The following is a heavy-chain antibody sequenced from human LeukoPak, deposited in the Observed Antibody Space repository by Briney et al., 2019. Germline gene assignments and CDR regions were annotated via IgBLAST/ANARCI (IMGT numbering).Heavy chain of an antibody. CDR2: ISSSGSTI. J-gene: IGHJ5*02. CDR3: ARDEVAAATNWFDP. V-gene: IGHV3-11*01. CDR1: GFTFSDYY. Sequence: PGGSLRPSCAASGFTFSDYYMSWIRQAPGKGLEWVSYISSSGSTIYYADSVKGRFTISRDNAKNSLYLQMNSLRAEDTAVYYCARDEVAAATNWFDPWGQGTLVTVSS. D-gene: IGHD6-13*01.